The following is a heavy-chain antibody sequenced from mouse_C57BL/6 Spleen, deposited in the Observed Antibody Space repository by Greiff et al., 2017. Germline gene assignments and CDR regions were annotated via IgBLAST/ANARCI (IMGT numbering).Heavy chain of an antibody. D-gene: IGHD3-2*02. CDR2: IDPNRGGT. J-gene: IGHJ3*01. CDR3: ARWAAQALPWCAD. Sequence: QVQLQQSGAELVKPGASVKLSCKASGYTFTSYWMHWVKQRPGRGLEWIGRIDPNRGGTKYNEKFKSKATLTVDKPSSTAYRQLSSLTSEDSAVYYCARWAAQALPWCADWGQGTLVTVSA. CDR1: GYTFTSYW. V-gene: IGHV1-72*01.